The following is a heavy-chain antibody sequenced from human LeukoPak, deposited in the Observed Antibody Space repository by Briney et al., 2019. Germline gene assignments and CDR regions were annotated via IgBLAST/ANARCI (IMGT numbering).Heavy chain of an antibody. CDR2: INHSGST. Sequence: SETLSLTCTVSGGSISSYYWSWIRQPPGKGLEWIGEINHSGSTNYNPSLKSRVTISVDTSKIQFSLKLSSVTAADTAVYYCAREGRTRVPLYWGQGTLVTVSS. D-gene: IGHD5/OR15-5a*01. J-gene: IGHJ4*02. CDR1: GGSISSYY. CDR3: AREGRTRVPLY. V-gene: IGHV4-34*01.